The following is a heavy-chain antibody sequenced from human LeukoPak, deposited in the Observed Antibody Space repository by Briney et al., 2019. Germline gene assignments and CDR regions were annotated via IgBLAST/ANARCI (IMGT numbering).Heavy chain of an antibody. D-gene: IGHD2-2*01. CDR3: ASAVGTQLLSDS. CDR1: GYTFSTYD. J-gene: IGHJ4*02. Sequence: ASVKVSCKASGYTFSTYDVTWVRQAPGQGLEWMGWMNLNSGNAGYAQKFRGRVIMTSNASISPAYMELTTLRSEDTAVYYCASAVGTQLLSDSWGQGPLITVSS. V-gene: IGHV1-8*01. CDR2: MNLNSGNA.